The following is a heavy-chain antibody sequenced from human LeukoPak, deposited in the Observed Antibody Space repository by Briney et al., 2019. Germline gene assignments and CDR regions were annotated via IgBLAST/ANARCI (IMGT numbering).Heavy chain of an antibody. CDR1: GYTFTSYY. Sequence: ASVKVSCKASGYTFTSYYMHWVRQAHGQGLEWMGIINPSGGSTSYTQKFQGRVTMTRDTSTSTVYMELSSLRSEDTAVYYCAREGFPPKISDFWSGLGPYYYYGMDVWGQGTTVTVSS. CDR2: INPSGGST. J-gene: IGHJ6*02. V-gene: IGHV1-46*01. CDR3: AREGFPPKISDFWSGLGPYYYYGMDV. D-gene: IGHD3-3*01.